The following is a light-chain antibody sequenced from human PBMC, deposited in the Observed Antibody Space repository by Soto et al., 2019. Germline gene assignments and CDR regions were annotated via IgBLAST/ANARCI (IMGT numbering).Light chain of an antibody. CDR2: EVT. CDR1: RSDVGAYNY. V-gene: IGLV2-14*01. J-gene: IGLJ2*01. Sequence: HSALTQPASVSGSPGQSIAISCTGTRSDVGAYNYVSWYQQHPGKAPKLMISEVTNRPSGVSDRFSGSKSGNTASLTISGLQAEDEADYYCSSFTSSSTVVFGGGTKLTVL. CDR3: SSFTSSSTVV.